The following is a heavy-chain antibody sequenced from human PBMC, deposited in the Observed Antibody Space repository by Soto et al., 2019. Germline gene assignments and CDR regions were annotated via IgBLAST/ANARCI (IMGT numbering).Heavy chain of an antibody. Sequence: QVQLVESGGGVVQPGTSLRLSCAATGFTFSSYAMHWVRQAPGKGLEWVTVISYDGGNKYYADSVKGRFTISRDNSKSTLYLQMSSRRAEDTAVYHCARGGYYDSSGYYYAMDVWGQGTKVTVSS. CDR1: GFTFSSYA. D-gene: IGHD3-22*01. J-gene: IGHJ6*02. CDR3: ARGGYYDSSGYYYAMDV. V-gene: IGHV3-30-3*01. CDR2: ISYDGGNK.